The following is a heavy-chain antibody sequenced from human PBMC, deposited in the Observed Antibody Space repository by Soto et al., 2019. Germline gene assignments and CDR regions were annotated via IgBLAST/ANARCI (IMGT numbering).Heavy chain of an antibody. D-gene: IGHD2-15*01. CDR3: AREVEVGSRNFDY. Sequence: GGSLRLSCAASGFTFSSCVIHWVRQAPGKGLEWVSSIWHDGGNKFYADSVKGRFTISRDNSKNMLFLQVNSLRAEDTAVYYCAREVEVGSRNFDYWGLGTLVTVSS. CDR2: IWHDGGNK. J-gene: IGHJ4*02. V-gene: IGHV3-33*01. CDR1: GFTFSSCV.